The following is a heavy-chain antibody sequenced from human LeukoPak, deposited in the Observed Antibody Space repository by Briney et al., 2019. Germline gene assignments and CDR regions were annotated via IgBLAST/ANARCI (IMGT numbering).Heavy chain of an antibody. D-gene: IGHD6-6*01. J-gene: IGHJ6*03. CDR2: IYHSGST. CDR3: ARVSIALYYYMDV. V-gene: IGHV4-38-2*02. CDR1: GYSISSGYY. Sequence: PSETLSLTCTVSGYSISSGYYWGWIRQPPGKGLEWIGSIYHSGSTYYNPSLKSRVTISVDTSKNQFSLKLSSVTAADTAVYYCARVSIALYYYMDVWGKGTTVTVSS.